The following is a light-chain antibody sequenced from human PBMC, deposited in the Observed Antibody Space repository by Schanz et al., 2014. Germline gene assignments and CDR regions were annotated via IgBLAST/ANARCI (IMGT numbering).Light chain of an antibody. CDR1: QSVSSN. J-gene: IGKJ1*01. V-gene: IGKV3-15*01. Sequence: ETVMTQSPATLSVSPGERATLSCRASQSVSSNLAWYQQRPGQAPRLLIYGASTRATGIPARFSGSGSGTDFTLTISRLEPEDFAVYYCQQYNNWPPRPFGQGTKVEIK. CDR3: QQYNNWPPRP. CDR2: GAS.